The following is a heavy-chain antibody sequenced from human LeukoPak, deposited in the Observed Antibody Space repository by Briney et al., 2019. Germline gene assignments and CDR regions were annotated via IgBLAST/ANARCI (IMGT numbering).Heavy chain of an antibody. CDR2: IKQDGSEK. CDR1: GFTFSSYW. D-gene: IGHD3-22*01. Sequence: GGSLRLSCAASGFTFSSYWMSWVRQAPGKGLEWVANIKQDGSEKYYVDSVKGRFTISRDNAKNSLYLQMNSLRAEDTAVYYCAREGYYYDSSGYSEAYYYYGMDVWGQGTTATVSS. V-gene: IGHV3-7*01. CDR3: AREGYYYDSSGYSEAYYYYGMDV. J-gene: IGHJ6*02.